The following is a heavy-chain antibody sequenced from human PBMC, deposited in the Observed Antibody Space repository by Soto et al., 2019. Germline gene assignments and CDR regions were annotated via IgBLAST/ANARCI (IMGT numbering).Heavy chain of an antibody. J-gene: IGHJ4*02. CDR3: ARWGTTGGLDV. CDR1: GFTFRSYV. V-gene: IGHV3-30*19. CDR2: TSYDGSNK. D-gene: IGHD3-16*01. Sequence: QVQLVESGGGVVQPGASLRLSCVGSGFTFRSYVIHWVRQAPGKGLEWVALTSYDGSNKYYDDSVKGRFTISRDNSRNTVELPMDSLSLEDTALYDCARWGTTGGLDVWGQGTLVSVSS.